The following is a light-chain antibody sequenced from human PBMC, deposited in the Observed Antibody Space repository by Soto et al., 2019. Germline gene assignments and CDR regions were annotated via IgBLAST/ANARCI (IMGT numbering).Light chain of an antibody. Sequence: QSALTQPPSASGCPGQSVTISCTGARSDVGGYNYVSWYQQHPGKAPKLMIYEVNQRPSGVPDRFSGSKSGNTASLTVSGLQAEDEADYYCSSYAGSNNYVFGTGTKVTVL. CDR3: SSYAGSNNYV. V-gene: IGLV2-8*01. J-gene: IGLJ1*01. CDR2: EVN. CDR1: RSDVGGYNY.